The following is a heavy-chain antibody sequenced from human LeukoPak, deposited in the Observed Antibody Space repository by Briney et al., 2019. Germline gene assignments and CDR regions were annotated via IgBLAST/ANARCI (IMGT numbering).Heavy chain of an antibody. J-gene: IGHJ4*02. CDR2: ISYDGSNK. Sequence: GGSLRLSCAASGFTFSSYAMHWVRQAPGKGLEWVAVISYDGSNKYYADSVKGRFTISRDNSKNTLYLQMNSLRAEDTAVYYCARGHDILTGYYSGFDYWDQGTLVTVSS. CDR1: GFTFSSYA. CDR3: ARGHDILTGYYSGFDY. V-gene: IGHV3-30*04. D-gene: IGHD3-9*01.